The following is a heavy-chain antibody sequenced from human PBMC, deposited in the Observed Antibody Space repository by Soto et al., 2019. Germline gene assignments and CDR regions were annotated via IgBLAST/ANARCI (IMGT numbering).Heavy chain of an antibody. CDR3: ARLRMYYYVSGSYEAGGVDV. CDR2: IIPILGIA. D-gene: IGHD3-10*01. CDR1: GGTFSSYT. V-gene: IGHV1-69*02. Sequence: SVKVSCKASGGTFSSYTISWVRQAPGQGIEWMGRIIPILGIANYAQKFQGRVTITADKSTSTAYMELSSLRSEDTAVYYCARLRMYYYVSGSYEAGGVDVRG. J-gene: IGHJ6*02.